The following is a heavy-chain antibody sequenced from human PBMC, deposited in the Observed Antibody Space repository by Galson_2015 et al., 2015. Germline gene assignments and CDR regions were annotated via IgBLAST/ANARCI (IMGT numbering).Heavy chain of an antibody. CDR1: GYTFSSYW. J-gene: IGHJ4*02. Sequence: QSGAEVTKPGESLKISCKGSGYTFSSYWIVWVRQMPGKGLDYMGTIYPGDSDTRYSPSFQGQVTISADKSISTAYLQWSSLKASDTAMYYCARPYCSGGTCYYYIDSWGQGTLVTVSS. CDR2: IYPGDSDT. CDR3: ARPYCSGGTCYYYIDS. V-gene: IGHV5-51*03. D-gene: IGHD2-15*01.